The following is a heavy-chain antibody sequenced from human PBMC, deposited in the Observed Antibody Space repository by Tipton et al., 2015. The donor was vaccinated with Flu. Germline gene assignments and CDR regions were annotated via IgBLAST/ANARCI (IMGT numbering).Heavy chain of an antibody. D-gene: IGHD3-10*01. CDR1: GGSISSYY. V-gene: IGHV4-59*01. J-gene: IGHJ4*02. CDR2: IYYSGST. CDR3: ARGGEIISY. Sequence: LRLSCTVSGGSISSYYWSWIRQPPGKGLEWIGCIYYSGSTNYNPSLKSRVTISVDTSKNQFSMKLSSVTAADTAVYYCARGGEIISYWGQGTLVTVSS.